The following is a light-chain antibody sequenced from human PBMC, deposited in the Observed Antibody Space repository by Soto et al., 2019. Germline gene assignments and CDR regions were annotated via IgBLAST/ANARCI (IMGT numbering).Light chain of an antibody. CDR1: QSISSF. Sequence: DIQMTQSPSSLSASVGDRVTITYRASQSISSFLNWYQQKPGKAPKLLIYAASSLQSGVPSRFSGSGSGTDLTLPISSLQPEDFATYYCQQSYSPLLTFGGGTKVEIK. CDR2: AAS. J-gene: IGKJ4*01. V-gene: IGKV1-39*01. CDR3: QQSYSPLLT.